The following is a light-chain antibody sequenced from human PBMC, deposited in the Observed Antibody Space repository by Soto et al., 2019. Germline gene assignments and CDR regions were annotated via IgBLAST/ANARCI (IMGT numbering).Light chain of an antibody. CDR3: QQYNNWPYT. Sequence: EIVMTQSPATLSVSPGDRATLSCRASQSVRSNLAWYQLRPGQAPRLLMSGASTRATGVPARFSANGSGTEFTLTIGSLQSEDFAVYYCQQYNNWPYTFGQGTKLEIK. V-gene: IGKV3-15*01. J-gene: IGKJ2*01. CDR1: QSVRSN. CDR2: GAS.